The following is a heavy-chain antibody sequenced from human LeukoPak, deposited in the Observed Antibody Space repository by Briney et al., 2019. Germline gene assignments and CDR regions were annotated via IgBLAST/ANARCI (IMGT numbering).Heavy chain of an antibody. V-gene: IGHV3-21*01. CDR2: ISSSSSYI. CDR3: ARVPSYDSSGYYYYYYMDV. D-gene: IGHD3-22*01. Sequence: GGSLRLSCAASGFTFSHYSMNWVRQAPGKGLEWVSSISSSSSYIYYADSVKGRFTISRDNAKNSLYLHMNSLRVDDTAVYYCARVPSYDSSGYYYYYYMDVWGKGTTVTISS. J-gene: IGHJ6*03. CDR1: GFTFSHYS.